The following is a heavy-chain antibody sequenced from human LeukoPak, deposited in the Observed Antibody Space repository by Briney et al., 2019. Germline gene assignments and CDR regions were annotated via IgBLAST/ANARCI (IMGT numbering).Heavy chain of an antibody. V-gene: IGHV4-59*01. CDR2: IYYSGST. CDR1: GGSFSGYY. J-gene: IGHJ4*02. Sequence: SETLSLTCAVYGGSFSGYYWSWLRQPPGKGLEWIGYIYYSGSTNYNPSLKSRVTISVDTSKNQFSLKLSSVTAADTAVYYCARDLYGSDYFDYWGQGTLVTVSS. D-gene: IGHD3-10*01. CDR3: ARDLYGSDYFDY.